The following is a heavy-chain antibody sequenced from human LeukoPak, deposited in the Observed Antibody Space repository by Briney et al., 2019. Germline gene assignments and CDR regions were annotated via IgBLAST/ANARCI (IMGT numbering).Heavy chain of an antibody. D-gene: IGHD3-22*01. V-gene: IGHV3-30*02. CDR3: AKDPYYYDSSGYYYRDY. CDR1: GFTFSSYG. J-gene: IGHJ4*02. Sequence: PGGSLRLSCAASGFTFSSYGMHWVRQAPGKGLEWVAFIRYDGSNKFYADSVKGRFTISRDNSKNTLYLQMNSLRAEDTAVYYCAKDPYYYDSSGYYYRDYWGQGTLVTVSS. CDR2: IRYDGSNK.